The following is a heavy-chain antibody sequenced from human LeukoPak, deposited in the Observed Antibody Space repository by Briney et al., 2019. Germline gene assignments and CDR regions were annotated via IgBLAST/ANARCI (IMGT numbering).Heavy chain of an antibody. J-gene: IGHJ5*02. Sequence: GGSLRLSCAASGFTFSNYAMSWVRQGPGKGLEWVSTIRGNGDSTYYADSVKGRFTISRDNSKNTLYLQMSSLRAEDTALYYCAKGVQWEAPWFDPWGQGILVTVSS. D-gene: IGHD1-26*01. CDR3: AKGVQWEAPWFDP. CDR2: IRGNGDST. CDR1: GFTFSNYA. V-gene: IGHV3-23*01.